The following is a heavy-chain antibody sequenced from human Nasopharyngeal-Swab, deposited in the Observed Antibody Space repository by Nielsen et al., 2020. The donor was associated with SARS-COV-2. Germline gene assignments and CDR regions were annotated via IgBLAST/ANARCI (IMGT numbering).Heavy chain of an antibody. V-gene: IGHV1-2*06. CDR3: ARVRTKTKYYDILTGLGGYFDY. CDR2: INPNSGGT. D-gene: IGHD3-9*01. J-gene: IGHJ4*02. Sequence: WVRQAPRQGLEWMGRINPNSGGTNYAQKFQGRVTMTRDTSISTAYMELSRLRSDDTAVYYCARVRTKTKYYDILTGLGGYFDYWGQGTLVTVSS.